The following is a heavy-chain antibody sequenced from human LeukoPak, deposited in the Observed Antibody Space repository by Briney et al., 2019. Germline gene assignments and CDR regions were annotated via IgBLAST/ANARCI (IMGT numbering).Heavy chain of an antibody. V-gene: IGHV3-30*04. CDR3: VRGGRRTLVVVATKGGVDY. CDR2: ISYDGSNK. Sequence: GRSLRLSCAASGFTFSSYAMHWVRQAPGKGLEWVAVISYDGSNKYYADSGKGRFTISRDNSKNTLYLQMNSLRAEDMAVYYCVRGGRRTLVVVATKGGVDYWGQGTLVTVSS. CDR1: GFTFSSYA. D-gene: IGHD2-15*01. J-gene: IGHJ4*02.